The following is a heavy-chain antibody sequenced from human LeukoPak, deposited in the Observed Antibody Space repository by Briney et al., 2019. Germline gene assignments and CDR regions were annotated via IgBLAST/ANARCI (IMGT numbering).Heavy chain of an antibody. CDR2: ISGSGGST. D-gene: IGHD6-19*01. CDR3: AKGRYSSGWYMKDY. CDR1: GFTFSSYG. Sequence: GGSLRLSCAASGFTFSSYGMSWVRHAPGKGLEWVSAISGSGGSTYYADYVKGRLTISRDNSKNTLYLQMNSLRAEDTAVYYCAKGRYSSGWYMKDYWGQGTLVTVSS. V-gene: IGHV3-23*01. J-gene: IGHJ4*02.